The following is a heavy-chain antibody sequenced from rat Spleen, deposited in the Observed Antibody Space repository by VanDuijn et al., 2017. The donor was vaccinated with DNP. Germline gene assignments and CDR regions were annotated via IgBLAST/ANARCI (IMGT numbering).Heavy chain of an antibody. Sequence: EVQLVESGGDLVQPGRSLKLSCVASGLTFNNYWMAWIRQVPGKGLEWVASISPSGGGTYYRDSVKGRFTISRDNANRTLYLQMDSLRSEDTATYYCATSPGPNWFAYWGQGTLVTVSS. CDR3: ATSPGPNWFAY. J-gene: IGHJ3*01. D-gene: IGHD1-4*01. CDR1: GLTFNNYW. CDR2: ISPSGGGT. V-gene: IGHV5-31*01.